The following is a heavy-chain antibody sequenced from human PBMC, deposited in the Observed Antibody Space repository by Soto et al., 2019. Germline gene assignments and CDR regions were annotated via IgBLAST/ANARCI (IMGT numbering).Heavy chain of an antibody. CDR2: IIPIFGTA. V-gene: IGHV1-69*13. CDR3: ASPPVTMTTVTTRFLLFY. D-gene: IGHD4-17*01. J-gene: IGHJ4*02. CDR1: GGTFSSYA. Sequence: GASVKVSCKASGGTFSSYAISWVRQAPGQGLEWMGGIIPIFGTANYAQKFQGRVTITADESTSTAYMELSSLRSEDTAVYYCASPPVTMTTVTTRFLLFYWGQGTLVNVSS.